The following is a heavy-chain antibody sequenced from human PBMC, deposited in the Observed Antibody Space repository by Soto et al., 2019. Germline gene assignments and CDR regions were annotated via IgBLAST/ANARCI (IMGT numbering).Heavy chain of an antibody. CDR3: ESWPGDGGAYDI. V-gene: IGHV1-69*02. D-gene: IGHD3-16*01. Sequence: ASVKVSCKASGGTFSSYTISWVRQAPGQGLEWMGRIIPILCIANYAQKFQGRVTITADKSTSTAYMELSSLRSEDTAVYYCESWPGDGGAYDIWGQGTMVNVSS. CDR1: GGTFSSYT. CDR2: IIPILCIA. J-gene: IGHJ3*02.